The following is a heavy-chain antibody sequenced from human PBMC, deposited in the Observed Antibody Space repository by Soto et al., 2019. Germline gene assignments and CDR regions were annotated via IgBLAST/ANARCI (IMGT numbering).Heavy chain of an antibody. J-gene: IGHJ6*02. CDR1: GYSFTGYY. Sequence: ASVKVSCKDSGYSFTGYYIHWVRQAPGQGREWMGWINPNSGGTNYAQKFQGRVTMTRDTSISTAYMELSRLRSDDTGVYCCARDLFGMDVWGQGTTVTVSS. V-gene: IGHV1-2*02. CDR3: ARDLFGMDV. CDR2: INPNSGGT.